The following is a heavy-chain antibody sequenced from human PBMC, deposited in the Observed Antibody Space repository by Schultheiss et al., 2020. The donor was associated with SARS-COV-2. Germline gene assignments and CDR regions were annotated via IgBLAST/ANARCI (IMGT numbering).Heavy chain of an antibody. CDR2: IYYSGST. CDR1: GGSISSYY. J-gene: IGHJ6*02. V-gene: IGHV4-59*01. CDR3: ARVQGRSGSPSRYGMDV. D-gene: IGHD2-15*01. Sequence: GSLRLSCTVSGGSISSYYWSWIRQPPGKGLEWIGYIYYSGSTNYNPSLKSRVTISVDTSKNQFSLKLSSVTAADTAVYYCARVQGRSGSPSRYGMDVWGQGTTVTVSS.